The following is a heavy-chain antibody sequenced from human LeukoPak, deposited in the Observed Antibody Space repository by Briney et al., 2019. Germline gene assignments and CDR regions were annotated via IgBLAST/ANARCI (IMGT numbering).Heavy chain of an antibody. CDR1: GYTFTSYY. V-gene: IGHV1-46*01. CDR2: INPSGGST. CDR3: AREGELSSSSPPNPFDY. J-gene: IGHJ4*02. Sequence: GASVKVSCKASGYTFTSYYMHWVRQAPGQGLEWMGIINPSGGSTSYAQKFQGRVTMTRDTSTSTVYMELSSLRSEDTAVYYCAREGELSSSSPPNPFDYWGQGTLVTVSS. D-gene: IGHD6-6*01.